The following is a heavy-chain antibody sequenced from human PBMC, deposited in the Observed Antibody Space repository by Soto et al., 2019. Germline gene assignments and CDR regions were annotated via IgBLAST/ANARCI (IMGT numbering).Heavy chain of an antibody. J-gene: IGHJ6*02. D-gene: IGHD5-12*01. CDR2: IWYDGSNK. CDR1: GFTFSSYG. V-gene: IGHV3-33*01. Sequence: QVQLVESGGGVVQPGRSLRLSCAASGFTFSSYGMHWVRQAPGKGLEWVAVIWYDGSNKYYADSVKGRFTISRDNXKXXLYLQMNSLRAEDTAVYYCAREAGGYLTTYAGMDVWGQGTTVTVSS. CDR3: AREAGGYLTTYAGMDV.